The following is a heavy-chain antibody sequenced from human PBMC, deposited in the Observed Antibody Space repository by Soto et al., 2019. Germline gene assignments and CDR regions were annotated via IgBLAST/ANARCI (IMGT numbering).Heavy chain of an antibody. D-gene: IGHD2-15*01. J-gene: IGHJ4*02. CDR1: GFTVSSNY. Sequence: EVQLVESGGGLVQPGGSLRLSCAASGFTVSSNYMNWVRQTPGKGLEWVSVIYSGVSTYYADSVKGRFTISRDNSKKTLYLQMSSLRAEDTAVYYCARGWWAHFDYWGQGTLVTVSS. V-gene: IGHV3-66*01. CDR2: IYSGVST. CDR3: ARGWWAHFDY.